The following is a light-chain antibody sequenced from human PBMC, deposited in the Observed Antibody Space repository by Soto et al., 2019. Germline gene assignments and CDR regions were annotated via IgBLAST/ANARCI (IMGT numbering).Light chain of an antibody. V-gene: IGKV1-27*01. CDR2: AAS. CDR1: QGISNY. Sequence: DIQMTQSPSSLSASVGDRVTITCRATQGISNYLAWYQQKPGKVPKLLIYAASTLQSGVPSRFRGSGSGTDFTLTISSLQPEDVATYYCQRYISAPFTFGPGTNVDIK. CDR3: QRYISAPFT. J-gene: IGKJ3*01.